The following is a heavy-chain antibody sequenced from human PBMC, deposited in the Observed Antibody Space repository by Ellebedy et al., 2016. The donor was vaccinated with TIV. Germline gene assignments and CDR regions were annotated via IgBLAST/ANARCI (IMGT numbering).Heavy chain of an antibody. CDR3: ARDMGYSSGWHYFDY. CDR2: ISGTSTYI. D-gene: IGHD6-19*01. CDR1: GFTFSTYN. V-gene: IGHV3-21*01. Sequence: GESLKISCAASGFTFSTYNMNWVRQAPGKGLEWVSSISGTSTYIYYADSLKGRFTISRDNAKNSLYLQMNSLRAEDTAVYYCARDMGYSSGWHYFDYWGQGTLVTVSS. J-gene: IGHJ4*02.